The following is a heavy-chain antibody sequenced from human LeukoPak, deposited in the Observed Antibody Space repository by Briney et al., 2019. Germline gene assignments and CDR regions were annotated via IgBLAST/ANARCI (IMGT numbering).Heavy chain of an antibody. D-gene: IGHD3-22*01. CDR2: ISSSGSTI. CDR1: GFTFSDYY. Sequence: GGSLRLSCAASGFTFSDYYMSWIRQAPGKGLEWVSYISSSGSTIYYADSVKGRFTISRDNAKNSLYLQMNSLRAEDTAVYYCARSRGSFTMIVMVTAYFDYWGQGTLVTVSS. J-gene: IGHJ4*02. V-gene: IGHV3-11*04. CDR3: ARSRGSFTMIVMVTAYFDY.